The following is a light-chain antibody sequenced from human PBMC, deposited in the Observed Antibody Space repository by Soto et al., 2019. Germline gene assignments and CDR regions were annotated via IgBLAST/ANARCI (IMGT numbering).Light chain of an antibody. V-gene: IGKV3-20*01. CDR2: GAS. CDR1: QSVSSNY. Sequence: EIVVTQSPGTLSLSPGERATLSCRASQSVSSNYLAWYQQKPGQAPRLLIYGASSRATGIPDRFSGSGSGTDFTLTISRLEPEDFAVYYCQQYGSSPLTFGQGNKVEIK. CDR3: QQYGSSPLT. J-gene: IGKJ2*01.